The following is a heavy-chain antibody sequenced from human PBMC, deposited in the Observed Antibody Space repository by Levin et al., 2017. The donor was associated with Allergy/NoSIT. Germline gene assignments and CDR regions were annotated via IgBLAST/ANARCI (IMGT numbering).Heavy chain of an antibody. D-gene: IGHD5-18*01. J-gene: IGHJ5*02. CDR2: INHSGST. V-gene: IGHV4-34*01. CDR1: GGSFGGYY. Sequence: SETLSLTCAVYGGSFGGYYWNWIRQPPGKGLEWIGEINHSGSTIYNPSLKSRVTISVDTSKNQFSVKLSSVTAADTAVYYCARGVQNSYGLSWGQGTLVTVSS. CDR3: ARGVQNSYGLS.